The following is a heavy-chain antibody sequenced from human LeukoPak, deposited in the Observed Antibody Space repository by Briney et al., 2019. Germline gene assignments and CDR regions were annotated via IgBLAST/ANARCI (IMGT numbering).Heavy chain of an antibody. CDR1: GFTFSSYS. CDR3: ARGELIDYGNLPTYYFDY. V-gene: IGHV3-21*01. CDR2: ISSSSSYI. Sequence: GGSLRLSCAASGFTFSSYSMNWVRQAPGKGLEWVSSISSSSSYIYYADSVKGRFTISRDNAKNSLYLQMNSLRAEDTAVYYCARGELIDYGNLPTYYFDYWGQGTLVTVSS. J-gene: IGHJ4*02. D-gene: IGHD4-11*01.